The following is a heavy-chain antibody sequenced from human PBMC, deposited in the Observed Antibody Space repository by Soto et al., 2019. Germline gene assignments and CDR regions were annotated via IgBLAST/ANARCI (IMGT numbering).Heavy chain of an antibody. CDR1: GGSVSSGSYY. D-gene: IGHD6-13*01. J-gene: IGHJ6*02. CDR3: ARARIAAAGLVYYYYYGMDV. V-gene: IGHV4-61*01. Sequence: SETLSLTCTVSGGSVSSGSYYWSWIRQPPGKRLEWIGYIYYSGSTNYNPSLKSRVTISIDTSKNQFSLKLSSVTAADTAVYYCARARIAAAGLVYYYYYGMDVWGQGTTVTVSS. CDR2: IYYSGST.